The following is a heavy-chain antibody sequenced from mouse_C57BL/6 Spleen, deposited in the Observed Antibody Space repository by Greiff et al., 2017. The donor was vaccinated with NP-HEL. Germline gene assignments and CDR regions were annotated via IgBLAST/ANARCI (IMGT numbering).Heavy chain of an antibody. CDR1: GYSITSGYY. V-gene: IGHV3-6*01. CDR2: ISYDGSN. D-gene: IGHD1-1*01. Sequence: VQLKESGPGLVKPSQSLSLTCSVTGYSITSGYYWNWIRQFPGNKLEWMGYISYDGSNNYNPSLKNRISITRDTSKNQFFLKLNSVTTEDTATYYCAYYGSSYRGYAMDYWGQGTSVTVSS. J-gene: IGHJ4*01. CDR3: AYYGSSYRGYAMDY.